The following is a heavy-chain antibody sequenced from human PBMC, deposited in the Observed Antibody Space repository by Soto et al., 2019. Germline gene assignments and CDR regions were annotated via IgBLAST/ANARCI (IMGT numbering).Heavy chain of an antibody. CDR3: AKDRDGDYVFDY. CDR2: ISYDGSNK. J-gene: IGHJ4*02. D-gene: IGHD4-17*01. V-gene: IGHV3-30*18. CDR1: GFTFSSYG. Sequence: QVQLVESGGGVVQPGRSLRLSCAASGFTFSSYGMHWVRQAPGKGLEWVAVISYDGSNKYYADSVKGRFTISRDNPKNTLYLQMNSLRAEDTAVYYCAKDRDGDYVFDYWGQGTLVTVSS.